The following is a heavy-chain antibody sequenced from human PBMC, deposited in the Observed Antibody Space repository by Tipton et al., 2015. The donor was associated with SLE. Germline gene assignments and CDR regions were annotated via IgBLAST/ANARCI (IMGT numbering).Heavy chain of an antibody. J-gene: IGHJ4*02. CDR2: IRWDGGNT. CDR1: GLTFDAYA. V-gene: IGHV3-43D*04. Sequence: SLRLSCAASGLTFDAYAMHWVRQAPGKGLEWVSLIRWDGGNTYYADSVRGRFTISRDNSKNSLYLEMNSLRLEDTGLYYCAKVEYAGGSDCWGQGTMVTVSS. D-gene: IGHD2-2*01. CDR3: AKVEYAGGSDC.